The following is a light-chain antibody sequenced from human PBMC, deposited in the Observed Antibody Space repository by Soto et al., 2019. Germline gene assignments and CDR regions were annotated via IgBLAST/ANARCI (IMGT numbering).Light chain of an antibody. J-gene: IGLJ2*01. CDR2: TNN. CDR3: GTWDYSVTAFV. V-gene: IGLV1-51*01. Sequence: QSVLTQPPSVSAAPGEKVTISCSSRTSNIVNNFVSWYRQLPGAAPQLLIHTNNKRPSGVSDRFSGSKSGSSATLGITGLQTGDEAHYYCGTWDYSVTAFVFGGGTKLTVL. CDR1: TSNIVNNF.